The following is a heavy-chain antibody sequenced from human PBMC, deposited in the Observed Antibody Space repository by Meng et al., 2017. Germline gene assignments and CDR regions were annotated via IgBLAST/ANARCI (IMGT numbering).Heavy chain of an antibody. V-gene: IGHV6-1*01. D-gene: IGHD1-26*01. Sequence: QQFSPGLVKPLQTLSLICAIFGDRVSSNSAAWNWIRQSPSRGLEWLGRAYYRSKWYHDYAESVKSRISIDPDTSKNQFSLQLRSVTPEDSAVYYCARGSYSFDSWGQRTLVTVSS. J-gene: IGHJ4*02. CDR3: ARGSYSFDS. CDR1: GDRVSSNSAA. CDR2: AYYRSKWYH.